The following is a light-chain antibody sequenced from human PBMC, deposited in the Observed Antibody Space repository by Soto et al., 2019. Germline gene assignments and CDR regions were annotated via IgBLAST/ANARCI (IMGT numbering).Light chain of an antibody. CDR1: SSDVGSYNI. V-gene: IGLV2-23*02. J-gene: IGLJ1*01. Sequence: QSALTQPASVSGSPGQSITISCTGTSSDVGSYNIVSWYQQHPGKAPKLMIYEVSKRPSGVSNRFSGSKSGNTASLTISGLQAEDEADYYCCSYAGSSTFLYVFGTGTKLTVL. CDR2: EVS. CDR3: CSYAGSSTFLYV.